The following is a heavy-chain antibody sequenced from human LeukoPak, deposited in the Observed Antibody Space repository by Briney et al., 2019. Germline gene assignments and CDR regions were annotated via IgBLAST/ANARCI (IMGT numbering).Heavy chain of an antibody. Sequence: GGSLRLSCAASGFTVSSNYMSWVRQAPGKGLEWVSVIYSGGSTYYADSVKGRFTISRDNSKNTLYLQMNSLRAEDTAVYYCASSQAVALFDPWGQGTLVTVSS. CDR3: ASSQAVALFDP. V-gene: IGHV3-53*01. CDR2: IYSGGST. D-gene: IGHD6-19*01. J-gene: IGHJ5*02. CDR1: GFTVSSNY.